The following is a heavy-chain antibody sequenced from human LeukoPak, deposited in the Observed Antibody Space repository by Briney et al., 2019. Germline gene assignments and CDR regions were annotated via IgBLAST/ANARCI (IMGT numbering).Heavy chain of an antibody. CDR2: ISYSGYT. D-gene: IGHD3-22*01. CDR3: ARLGSYDYSGNIDY. Sequence: PSETLSLTCTVSGDSISSSDYYWGWICQPPGKGLEWIASISYSGYTYYNPSLKSRVTISVDTSNTQFSLKLSSVTAADTAVYYCARLGSYDYSGNIDYWGQGTLVTVSS. V-gene: IGHV4-39*01. CDR1: GDSISSSDYY. J-gene: IGHJ4*02.